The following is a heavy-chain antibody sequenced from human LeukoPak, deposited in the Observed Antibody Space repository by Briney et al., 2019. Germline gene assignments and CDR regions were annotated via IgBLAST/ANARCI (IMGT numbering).Heavy chain of an antibody. V-gene: IGHV3-7*01. CDR2: IKQDGSDK. J-gene: IGHJ3*02. D-gene: IGHD3-9*01. CDR3: ASYILTGYYNGHDAFDI. CDR1: GFKFSTYW. Sequence: GGSLRLSCVASGFKFSTYWMSWVRQAPGKGLEWVANIKQDGSDKYYVDSVKGRFTISRDNTKNSLYLQMNSLRAGDTAVYYCASYILTGYYNGHDAFDIWGQGTMVIVSS.